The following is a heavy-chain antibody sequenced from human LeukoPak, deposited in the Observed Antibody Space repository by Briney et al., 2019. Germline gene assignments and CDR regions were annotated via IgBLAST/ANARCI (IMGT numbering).Heavy chain of an antibody. CDR2: INWIGGSA. V-gene: IGHV3-20*04. J-gene: IGHJ4*02. Sequence: PGGSLRLSCAASGFTFDDYGMSWVRQAPGKGLEWVSGINWIGGSATYADSVRGRFTISRDNAKNSLYLQMNSLRAEDTAVYFCARGGVDYYGSGTYYLMYYFDYWGQGALVTVSS. CDR1: GFTFDDYG. D-gene: IGHD3-10*01. CDR3: ARGGVDYYGSGTYYLMYYFDY.